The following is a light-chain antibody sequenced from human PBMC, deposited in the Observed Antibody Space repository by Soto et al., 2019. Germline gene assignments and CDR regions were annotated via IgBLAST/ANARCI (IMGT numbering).Light chain of an antibody. V-gene: IGKV3-20*01. CDR2: HAS. CDR3: QQYGRSPST. Sequence: IVLMQSPDTLSLSPGERATLSCRASRSLSSDYLAWYQQKPGQAPRLLFYHASRRATGTPDRFSVSGSGTDFTLTISRLEPEDFAVYYCQQYGRSPSTFGGGTKVDIK. J-gene: IGKJ4*01. CDR1: RSLSSDY.